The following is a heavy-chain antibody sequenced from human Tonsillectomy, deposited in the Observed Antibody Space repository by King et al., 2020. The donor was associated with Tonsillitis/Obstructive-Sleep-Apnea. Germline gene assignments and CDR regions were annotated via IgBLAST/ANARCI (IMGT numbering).Heavy chain of an antibody. Sequence: VQLVESGGGLVQPGGSLRLSCAASGFTLSDYWMTWVRQAPGKGLEWVTNIKQHGSEKHYVDSVKGRFTISRDNAENSLYLQMDSLRVEDTAVYYCGREGTYSIDRWGQGSLVTVSS. J-gene: IGHJ5*02. D-gene: IGHD5-18*01. CDR3: GREGTYSIDR. V-gene: IGHV3-7*01. CDR1: GFTLSDYW. CDR2: IKQHGSEK.